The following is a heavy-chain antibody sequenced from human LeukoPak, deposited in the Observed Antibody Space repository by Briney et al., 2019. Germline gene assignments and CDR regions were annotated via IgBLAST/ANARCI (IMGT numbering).Heavy chain of an antibody. J-gene: IGHJ4*02. CDR1: GGSISSSNYY. D-gene: IGHD6-6*01. V-gene: IGHV4-39*01. CDR2: IYYSGSI. CDR3: ARGASIAVLYYFDY. Sequence: SETLSLTCTVSGGSISSSNYYWGWIRQPPGKGLEWIGSIYYSGSIYDTPSLKSRVTISLDMSKNQFSLQLNSVTPEDTAVYYCARGASIAVLYYFDYRGQGTLVTVSS.